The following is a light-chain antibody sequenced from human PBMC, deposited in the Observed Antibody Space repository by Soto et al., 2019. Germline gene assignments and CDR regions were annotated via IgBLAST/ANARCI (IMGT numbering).Light chain of an antibody. CDR3: LLSYSGSRGV. Sequence: QAVVTQEPSLTVSPGGTVTFTCGSSTGAVTSGHSPYWFQRKPGQAPRTLIYDTSNKHSWTPARFSGSLLGGKAALALSGAQPEDEAEYYCLLSYSGSRGVFGGGTKLTVL. CDR2: DTS. V-gene: IGLV7-46*01. CDR1: TGAVTSGHS. J-gene: IGLJ3*02.